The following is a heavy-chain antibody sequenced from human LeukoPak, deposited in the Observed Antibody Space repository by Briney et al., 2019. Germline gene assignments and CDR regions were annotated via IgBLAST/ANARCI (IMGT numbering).Heavy chain of an antibody. CDR3: ARVVQNLERIAVAGTSEWRANWYFDL. Sequence: PSETLSLTCTVSGGSISSYYWSWIRQPPGKGLEWIGYIYYSGSTNYNPSLKSRVTISVDTSKNQFSLKMSSVTAADTAVYYCARVVQNLERIAVAGTSEWRANWYFDLWGRGTLVTVSS. J-gene: IGHJ2*01. CDR2: IYYSGST. CDR1: GGSISSYY. D-gene: IGHD6-19*01. V-gene: IGHV4-59*12.